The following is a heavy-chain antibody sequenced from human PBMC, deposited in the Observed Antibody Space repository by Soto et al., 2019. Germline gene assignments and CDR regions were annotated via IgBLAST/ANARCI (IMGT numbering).Heavy chain of an antibody. Sequence: SETLSLTCAVSGGSISSGGYSWSWIRQPPGKGLEWIGYIYHSGSTYYNPSLRSRVTISVDRSKNQFSLKLSSVTAADTAVYYCARVSTTVTPYFDYWGQGTLVTVSS. CDR2: IYHSGST. J-gene: IGHJ4*02. V-gene: IGHV4-30-2*01. CDR3: ARVSTTVTPYFDY. CDR1: GGSISSGGYS. D-gene: IGHD4-4*01.